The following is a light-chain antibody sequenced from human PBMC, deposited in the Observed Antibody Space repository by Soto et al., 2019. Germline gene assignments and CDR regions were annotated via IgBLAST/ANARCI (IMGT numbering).Light chain of an antibody. J-gene: IGLJ3*02. CDR3: QSYDSSLSSWV. V-gene: IGLV1-40*01. CDR2: DNN. Sequence: QSVLTQPPSVSGAPGQRDTISCTGSSSNIGAGYDVHWYQQLPGTAPKLLIYDNNNRPSGVPDRFSGSKSGTSASLAITGLQAEDEADYYCQSYDSSLSSWVFGGGTKLTVL. CDR1: SSNIGAGYD.